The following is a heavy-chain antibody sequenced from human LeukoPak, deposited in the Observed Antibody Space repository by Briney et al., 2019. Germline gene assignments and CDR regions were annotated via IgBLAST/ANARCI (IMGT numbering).Heavy chain of an antibody. Sequence: ASVKVSCKASGYTFTSYGISWVRQAPGQGLEWMGRIIPILGIANYAQKFQGRVTITADKSTSTAYMELSSLRSEDTAVYYCARRSSGYYHDYWGQGTLVTVSS. CDR1: GYTFTSYG. D-gene: IGHD3-22*01. CDR2: IIPILGIA. CDR3: ARRSSGYYHDY. V-gene: IGHV1-69*04. J-gene: IGHJ4*02.